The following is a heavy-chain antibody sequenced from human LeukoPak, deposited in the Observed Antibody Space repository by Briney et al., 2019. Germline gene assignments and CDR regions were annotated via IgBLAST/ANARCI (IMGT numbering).Heavy chain of an antibody. CDR1: GYTLTSYV. D-gene: IGHD4-17*01. V-gene: IGHV1-18*01. Sequence: ASVKVSCKASGYTLTSYVISWVRQAPGQGLEWMGWISAYNGNTNYAQKLQGRVTMTTDTSTSTAYMELRSLRSDDTAVYYCARGHVGTVSYGPWYYYGMDVWGQGTTVTVSS. J-gene: IGHJ6*02. CDR3: ARGHVGTVSYGPWYYYGMDV. CDR2: ISAYNGNT.